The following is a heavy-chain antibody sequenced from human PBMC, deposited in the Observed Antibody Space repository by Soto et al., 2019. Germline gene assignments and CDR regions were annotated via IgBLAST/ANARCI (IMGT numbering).Heavy chain of an antibody. J-gene: IGHJ6*02. CDR1: GFTFSSYA. D-gene: IGHD2-21*02. V-gene: IGHV3-30-3*01. CDR2: ISYDGSNK. CDR3: ASDCGGDCYSGGYYYCGMDV. Sequence: GGSLRLSCAASGFTFSSYAMHWVRQAPGKGLEWVAVISYDGSNKYYADSVKGRFTISRDNSKNTLYLQMNSLRAEDTAVYYCASDCGGDCYSGGYYYCGMDVWGQGTTVTVSS.